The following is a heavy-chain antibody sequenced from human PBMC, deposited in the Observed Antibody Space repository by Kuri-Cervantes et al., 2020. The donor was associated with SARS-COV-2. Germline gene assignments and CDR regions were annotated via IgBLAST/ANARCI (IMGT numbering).Heavy chain of an antibody. CDR3: ARGPSYNWNDAFDY. CDR2: ISSHGGKT. CDR1: GFTFSDYW. J-gene: IGHJ4*02. D-gene: IGHD1-1*01. Sequence: GGSLRLSCAASGFTFSDYWMSWVRQAPGKGLEYVSAISSHGGKTDYANSVKGRFTISRDNSKNTLYLQMNSLRAEDTAVYYCARGPSYNWNDAFDYWGQGTLVTVSS. V-gene: IGHV3-64*04.